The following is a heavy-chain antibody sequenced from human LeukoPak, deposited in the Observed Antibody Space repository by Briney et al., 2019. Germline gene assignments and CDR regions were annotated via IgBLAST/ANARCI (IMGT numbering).Heavy chain of an antibody. V-gene: IGHV4-34*01. CDR2: INHSGST. D-gene: IGHD2-2*01. CDR3: ARTEYQLLSSPSYYYYGMDV. CDR1: GGSFSGYY. Sequence: PSETLSHTCAVYGGSFSGYYWSWIRQPPGKGLEWIGEINHSGSTNYNPSLKSRVTISVDTSKNQFSLKLSSVTAADTAVYYCARTEYQLLSSPSYYYYGMDVWGQGTTVTVSS. J-gene: IGHJ6*02.